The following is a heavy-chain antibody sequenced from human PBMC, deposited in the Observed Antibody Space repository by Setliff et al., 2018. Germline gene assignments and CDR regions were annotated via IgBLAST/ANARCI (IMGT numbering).Heavy chain of an antibody. J-gene: IGHJ5*02. CDR3: ARDRGVHGFDP. Sequence: PSETLSLTCAVSGGSITSSTWWSWVRQPPEKGLEWIGEIFHNGNTAYNPSLKSRVTISLDTSKNQFSLNLSSVTAADTAVYYCARDRGVHGFDPWGQGTLVTVSS. D-gene: IGHD6-25*01. CDR2: IFHNGNT. V-gene: IGHV4-4*02. CDR1: GGSITSSTW.